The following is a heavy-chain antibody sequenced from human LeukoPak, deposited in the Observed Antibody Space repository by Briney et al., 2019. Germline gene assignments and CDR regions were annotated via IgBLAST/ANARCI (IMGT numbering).Heavy chain of an antibody. CDR2: IYTSGST. J-gene: IGHJ6*03. V-gene: IGHV4-4*07. CDR1: GGSISSYY. Sequence: PSETLSLTCTVSGGSISSYYWSWIRQPAGKGLEWIGRIYTSGSTNYNPSLKSRVTMSVDTSKNQFSLKLSSVTAADTAVYYCAREAAARPLSYYYMDVWGKGTTVTVSS. D-gene: IGHD6-6*01. CDR3: AREAAARPLSYYYMDV.